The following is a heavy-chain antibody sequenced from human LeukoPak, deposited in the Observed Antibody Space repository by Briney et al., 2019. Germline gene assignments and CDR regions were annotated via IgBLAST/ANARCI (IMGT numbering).Heavy chain of an antibody. D-gene: IGHD4-17*01. V-gene: IGHV1-8*01. CDR2: MNPNSGNT. Sequence: ASVKVSCKASGYTFTSYDIKWVRQATGQGLEWMGWMNPNSGNTGYAQKFQGRVTMTRNTSISTAYMELSSLKSEDTAVYYCARGQYGDYDLHFDYWGQRTLVTVSS. CDR3: ARGQYGDYDLHFDY. J-gene: IGHJ4*02. CDR1: GYTFTSYD.